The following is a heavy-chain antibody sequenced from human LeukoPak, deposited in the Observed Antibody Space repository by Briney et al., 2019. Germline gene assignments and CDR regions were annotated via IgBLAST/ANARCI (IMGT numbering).Heavy chain of an antibody. CDR1: GFTFSSYW. V-gene: IGHV3-74*01. D-gene: IGHD6-19*01. J-gene: IGHJ4*02. CDR3: ARRHLPVEGTGRDDY. Sequence: GGSLRLSCAASGFTFSSYWMHWVRHAPGKGLVWVSRINGDGSRTTYADSVKGRFTISRDNAKNTLYLQMNSLRAEDTAVYYCARRHLPVEGTGRDDYWGQGTLVTVSS. CDR2: INGDGSRT.